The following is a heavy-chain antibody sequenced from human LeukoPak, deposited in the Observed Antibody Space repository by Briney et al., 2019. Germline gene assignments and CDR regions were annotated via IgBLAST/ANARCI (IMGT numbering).Heavy chain of an antibody. V-gene: IGHV3-48*01. J-gene: IGHJ4*02. CDR2: ISSGSTTI. CDR3: ARGRDTSGHYYGY. Sequence: PGGSLRLSCADSGFTFSTYSMNWVRQAPGKGLEWVSYISSGSTTIYYADSVKGRSTISRDNAKNSLYLQMNSLRAEDTAVYYCARGRDTSGHYYGYWGQGTLVTVSS. CDR1: GFTFSTYS. D-gene: IGHD3-22*01.